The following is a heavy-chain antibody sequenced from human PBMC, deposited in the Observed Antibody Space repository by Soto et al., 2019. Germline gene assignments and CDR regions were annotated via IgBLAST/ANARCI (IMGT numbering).Heavy chain of an antibody. CDR1: GFTFSSYA. D-gene: IGHD4-17*01. J-gene: IGHJ3*02. Sequence: GGSLRLSCAASGFTFSSYAMSWVRQAPGKGLEWVSAISGSGGSTYYADSVKGRFTISRDNSKNTLYLQMNSLRAEDTAVYYCAKLQLKYGDYYLGAFDIWGQGTMVTVS. CDR3: AKLQLKYGDYYLGAFDI. CDR2: ISGSGGST. V-gene: IGHV3-23*01.